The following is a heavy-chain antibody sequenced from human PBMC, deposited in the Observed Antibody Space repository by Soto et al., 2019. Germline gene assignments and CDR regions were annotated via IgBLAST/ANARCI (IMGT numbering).Heavy chain of an antibody. Sequence: QVQLVQSGAEVKKPGASVKVSCKASGYTFTSYDINWVRQATGQGLEWMGWMNPNSGNTGYAQKFQGRVTMTRNTSISTAYMELSSLRSEDTAVYYCAKDKMATIRGAYYFDYWGQGTLVTVSS. V-gene: IGHV1-8*01. D-gene: IGHD5-12*01. J-gene: IGHJ4*02. CDR3: AKDKMATIRGAYYFDY. CDR1: GYTFTSYD. CDR2: MNPNSGNT.